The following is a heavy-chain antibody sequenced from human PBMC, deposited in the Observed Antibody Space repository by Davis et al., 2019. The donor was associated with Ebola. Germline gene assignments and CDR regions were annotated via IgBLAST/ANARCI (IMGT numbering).Heavy chain of an antibody. CDR1: GFTFSSYA. V-gene: IGHV4-59*08. CDR2: IYYSGST. Sequence: ESLKISCAASGFTFSSYAMSWIRQPPGKGLEWIGYIYYSGSTNYNPSLKSRVTISVDTSKNQFSLKLSSVTAADTAVYYCARSPSAGLWFGETYSDFDYWGQGTLVTVSS. CDR3: ARSPSAGLWFGETYSDFDY. D-gene: IGHD3-10*01. J-gene: IGHJ4*02.